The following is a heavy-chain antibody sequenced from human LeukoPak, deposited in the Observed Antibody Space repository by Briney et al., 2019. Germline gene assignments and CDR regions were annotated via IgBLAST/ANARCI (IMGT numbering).Heavy chain of an antibody. Sequence: ASVKVSCKASGYTFTSYAMNWVRQAPGQGLEWMGWINTNTGNPTYAQGFTGRFVFSLDTSVSTAYLQISSLKAEGTAVYYCARDPPFDYYDSSGYPDYWGQGTLVTVSS. J-gene: IGHJ4*02. CDR3: ARDPPFDYYDSSGYPDY. CDR1: GYTFTSYA. D-gene: IGHD3-22*01. CDR2: INTNTGNP. V-gene: IGHV7-4-1*02.